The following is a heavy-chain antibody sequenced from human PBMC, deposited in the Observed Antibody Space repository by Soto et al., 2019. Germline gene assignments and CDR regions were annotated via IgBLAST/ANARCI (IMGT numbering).Heavy chain of an antibody. CDR1: GFTFSTYD. Sequence: EVQLVESGGGLVQPGGSLRLSCAASGFTFSTYDMHWDRQATGKGLEWISAIGTAGDTYYPGSVKGRFTTSRENAKNSLYLQMNSLRAGDTAVYYCARGRYYAPLDYWGQGTLVTVSS. V-gene: IGHV3-13*01. D-gene: IGHD3-3*01. CDR3: ARGRYYAPLDY. CDR2: IGTAGDT. J-gene: IGHJ4*02.